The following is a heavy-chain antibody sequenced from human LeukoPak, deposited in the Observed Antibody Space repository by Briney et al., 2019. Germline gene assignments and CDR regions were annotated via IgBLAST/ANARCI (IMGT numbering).Heavy chain of an antibody. J-gene: IGHJ5*02. V-gene: IGHV4-31*03. CDR3: ARVSQGSMVAYNWFDP. D-gene: IGHD3-10*01. CDR2: IYYSGST. Sequence: SETLSLTCTVSGGSISSGGYYWSWIRQHPGKGLEWIGYIYYSGSTYYNPSLKSRVTISVDTSKNQFSLKLNSVTAADTAVYYCARVSQGSMVAYNWFDPWGQGTLVTVSS. CDR1: GGSISSGGYY.